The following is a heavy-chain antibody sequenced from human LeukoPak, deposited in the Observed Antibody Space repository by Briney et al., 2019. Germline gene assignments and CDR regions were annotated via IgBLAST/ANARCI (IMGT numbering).Heavy chain of an antibody. V-gene: IGHV4-4*02. J-gene: IGHJ4*02. CDR3: ARPAVGQWLDYFDY. D-gene: IGHD6-19*01. CDR2: IYHSGST. Sequence: SGTLSLTCAVSGGSISSSNWWSWVRQPPGKGLEWIGEIYHSGSTNYNPSLKSRVTISVDKSKNQFSLKLSSVTAADTAVHYCARPAVGQWLDYFDYWGQGTLVTVSS. CDR1: GGSISSSNW.